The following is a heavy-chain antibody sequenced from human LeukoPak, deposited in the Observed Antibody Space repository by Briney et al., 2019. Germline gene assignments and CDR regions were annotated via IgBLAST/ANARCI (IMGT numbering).Heavy chain of an antibody. CDR3: ARDSSGGYYYGSGSSNWFDP. J-gene: IGHJ5*02. Sequence: SQTLSLTCTVPGGSISSGDYYWSWIRQPPGKGLEWIGYIYYSGSTYYNPSLKSRVTISVDTSKNQFSLKLSSVTAADTAVYYCARDSSGGYYYGSGSSNWFDPWGQGTLVTVSS. D-gene: IGHD3-10*01. CDR1: GGSISSGDYY. V-gene: IGHV4-30-4*01. CDR2: IYYSGST.